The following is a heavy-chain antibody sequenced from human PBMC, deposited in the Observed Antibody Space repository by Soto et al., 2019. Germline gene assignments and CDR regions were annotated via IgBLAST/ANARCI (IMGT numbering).Heavy chain of an antibody. CDR1: GFTFSSYS. J-gene: IGHJ2*01. CDR2: ISSSSSYK. Sequence: EVQLLESGGGLVKPGGSLRLSCAASGFTFSSYSMNWVRQAPGKGLEWVSSISSSSSYKYYADSVKGRFTIPRDNAKNSLYLQMNSLRAEDTAVYYCARGVIVATFSWYFDLWGRGTLVTVSS. D-gene: IGHD5-12*01. CDR3: ARGVIVATFSWYFDL. V-gene: IGHV3-21*01.